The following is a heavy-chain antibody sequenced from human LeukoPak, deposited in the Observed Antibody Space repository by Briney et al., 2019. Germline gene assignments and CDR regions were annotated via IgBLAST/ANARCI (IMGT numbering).Heavy chain of an antibody. Sequence: QPSETLSLTCAVYGGSFSGYYWSWIRQPPGKGLEWIGEINHSGSTNYNPSLKSRVTVSVDTSKNQFSLKLSSVTAADTAVYYCARRIIAAARKGWFDPWGQGTLVTVSS. J-gene: IGHJ5*02. V-gene: IGHV4-34*01. CDR2: INHSGST. CDR3: ARRIIAAARKGWFDP. CDR1: GGSFSGYY. D-gene: IGHD6-13*01.